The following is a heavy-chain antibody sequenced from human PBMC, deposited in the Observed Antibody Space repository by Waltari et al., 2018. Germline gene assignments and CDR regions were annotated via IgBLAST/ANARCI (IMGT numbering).Heavy chain of an antibody. J-gene: IGHJ5*02. D-gene: IGHD6-13*01. CDR3: AHRRWGSSWYEIWFDP. CDR1: GFSLSTSGVG. V-gene: IGHV2-5*01. CDR2: IYWNDDK. Sequence: QITLKESGPTLVKPTQTLTLTCTFSGFSLSTSGVGVGWIRQPPGKALEWLALIYWNDDKRYSPSLKSRLTITKDTSKNQVVLTMTNMDPADTATYYCAHRRWGSSWYEIWFDPWGQGTLVTVSS.